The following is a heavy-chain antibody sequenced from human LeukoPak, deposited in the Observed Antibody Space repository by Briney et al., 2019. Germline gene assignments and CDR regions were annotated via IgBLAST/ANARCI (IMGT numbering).Heavy chain of an antibody. Sequence: PGGSLRLSCAASGFTFSSYGMSWVRQAPGKGLEWVSAISGSGGSTYYADSVKGRFTISRDNSKNTLYLQMNSLRAEDTAVYYCAKGSIVVVTAIMDYYYYMDVWGKGTTVTVSS. V-gene: IGHV3-23*01. CDR1: GFTFSSYG. J-gene: IGHJ6*03. CDR2: ISGSGGST. D-gene: IGHD2-21*02. CDR3: AKGSIVVVTAIMDYYYYMDV.